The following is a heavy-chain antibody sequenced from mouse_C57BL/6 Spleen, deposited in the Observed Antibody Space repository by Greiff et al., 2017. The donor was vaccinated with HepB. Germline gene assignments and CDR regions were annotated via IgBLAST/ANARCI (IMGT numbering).Heavy chain of an antibody. CDR3: TTAGSSSSYWYFDV. V-gene: IGHV6-6*01. J-gene: IGHJ1*03. Sequence: EVMLVESGGGLVQPGGSMKLSCAASGFTFSDAWMDWVRQSPEKGLEWVAEIRNKANNHATYYAESVKGRFTISRDDSKSSVYLQMNSLRAEDTGIYYCTTAGSSSSYWYFDVWGTGTTVTVSS. CDR1: GFTFSDAW. CDR2: IRNKANNHAT. D-gene: IGHD1-1*01.